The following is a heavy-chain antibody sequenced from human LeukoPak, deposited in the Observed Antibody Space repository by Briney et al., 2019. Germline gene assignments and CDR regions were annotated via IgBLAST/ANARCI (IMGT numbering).Heavy chain of an antibody. D-gene: IGHD6-19*01. CDR2: INPNSGGT. J-gene: IGHJ4*02. Sequence: ASVKVSCKASGYTFTGYYMHWVRQAPGQGLEWMGWINPNSGGTNYAQKFQGRVTMTRDTPISTAYMELSRLRSDDTAVYYCARESGGVGSGFDYWGQGTLVTVSS. CDR3: ARESGGVGSGFDY. CDR1: GYTFTGYY. V-gene: IGHV1-2*02.